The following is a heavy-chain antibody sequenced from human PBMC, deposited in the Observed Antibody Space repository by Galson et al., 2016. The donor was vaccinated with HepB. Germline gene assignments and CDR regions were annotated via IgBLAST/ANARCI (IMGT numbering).Heavy chain of an antibody. CDR2: INPIIGTP. V-gene: IGHV1-69*13. J-gene: IGHJ3*02. Sequence: SVKVSCKASGYTFTSYGISWVRQAPGQGLEWMGGINPIIGTPTYAQSFQGRVTIIADESTSTAYMELSSLRSEDTALYYCVREGYGGRDVFDIWGQGTKVTVSS. CDR1: GYTFTSYG. D-gene: IGHD4-23*01. CDR3: VREGYGGRDVFDI.